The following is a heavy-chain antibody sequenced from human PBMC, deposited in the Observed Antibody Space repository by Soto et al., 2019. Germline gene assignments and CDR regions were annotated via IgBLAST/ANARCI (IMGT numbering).Heavy chain of an antibody. J-gene: IGHJ3*01. Sequence: ESLKISCKGSGYTFTNYWISWVRQMPGKGLESMGVIYPSDSDTRYSPSLQGQVTNSADKSIYTAYVEWSSLKASGTVIYLCARRPPSDGYDFWGQGTMVTVSS. V-gene: IGHV5-51*01. CDR1: GYTFTNYW. CDR2: IYPSDSDT. CDR3: ARRPPSDGYDF.